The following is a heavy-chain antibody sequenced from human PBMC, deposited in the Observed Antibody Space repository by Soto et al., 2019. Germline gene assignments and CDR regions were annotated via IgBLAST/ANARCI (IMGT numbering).Heavy chain of an antibody. J-gene: IGHJ4*02. V-gene: IGHV3-23*01. CDR3: ATAHSERGGYSCYEGY. Sequence: GGSLRLSCAASGFTFSSYAMSWVRQAPGKGLEWVSAISGSGGSTYYAYSLKGRFTISRDNSKNTLYLQMNSLRAEDTAVYYCATAHSERGGYSCYEGYWGQGTLVTVSS. CDR2: ISGSGGST. CDR1: GFTFSSYA. D-gene: IGHD5-12*01.